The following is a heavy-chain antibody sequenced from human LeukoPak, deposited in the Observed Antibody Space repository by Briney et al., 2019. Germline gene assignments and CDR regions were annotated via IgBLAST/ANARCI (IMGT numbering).Heavy chain of an antibody. CDR3: ASKNSGSNIDY. V-gene: IGHV4-30-4*01. CDR1: GGSISSGDYY. Sequence: PSETLSLTCSVSGGSISSGDYYWSWIRQPPGKGLEWIGYIYHSGSTYYNPSLKSRLTISVDTSKNQFSLKLSSVTAADTAVYFCASKNSGSNIDYWGQGTLVTVSS. D-gene: IGHD3-22*01. CDR2: IYHSGST. J-gene: IGHJ4*02.